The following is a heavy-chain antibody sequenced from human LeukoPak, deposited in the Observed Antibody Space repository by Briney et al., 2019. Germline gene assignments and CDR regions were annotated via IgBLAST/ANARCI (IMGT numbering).Heavy chain of an antibody. J-gene: IGHJ4*02. CDR3: AIELWPFYFDY. D-gene: IGHD3-10*01. Sequence: ASVTVSFKASGYTFTDDAMHWGRQAPGQRREGMGWINAGNGNTKYLQKFQGRVTITRDTSASTAYMELSSLKTEDSAVYYCAIELWPFYFDYWGQGTLVTVSS. CDR2: INAGNGNT. CDR1: GYTFTDDA. V-gene: IGHV1-3*01.